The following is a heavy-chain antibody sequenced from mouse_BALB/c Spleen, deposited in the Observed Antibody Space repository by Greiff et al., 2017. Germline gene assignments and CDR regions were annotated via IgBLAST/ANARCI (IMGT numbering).Heavy chain of an antibody. Sequence: EVHLVESGPGLVKPSQSLSLTCTVTGYSITSDYAWNWIRQFPGNKLEWMGYISYSGSTSYNPSLKSRISITRDTSKNQFFLQLNSVTTEDTATYYCARSILRQYYFDYWGQGTTLTVSA. D-gene: IGHD1-1*01. J-gene: IGHJ2*01. CDR1: GYSITSDYA. CDR2: ISYSGST. V-gene: IGHV3-2*02. CDR3: ARSILRQYYFDY.